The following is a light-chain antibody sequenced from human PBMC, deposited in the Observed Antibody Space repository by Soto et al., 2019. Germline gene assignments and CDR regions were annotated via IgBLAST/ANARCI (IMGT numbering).Light chain of an antibody. CDR2: DAS. CDR3: QQYNSFRT. V-gene: IGKV1-5*01. J-gene: IGKJ1*01. CDR1: QSISSW. Sequence: DIQMTQSPSPPSASVGDGGTNTCRASQSISSWLAWYQQKPGKAPKLLIYDASSLESGVPSRFSGSGSGTEFTLTISSLQPDDFATYYCQQYNSFRTFGQGTKV.